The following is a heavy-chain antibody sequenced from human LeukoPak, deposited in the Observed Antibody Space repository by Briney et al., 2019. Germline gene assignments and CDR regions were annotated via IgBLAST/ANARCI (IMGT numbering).Heavy chain of an antibody. J-gene: IGHJ3*02. D-gene: IGHD3-22*01. CDR1: GGSISSYY. Sequence: PSETLSLTCTVSGGSISSYYWSWIRQPAGKGLEWIGRIYTSGSTNYNPSLKSRVTMSVDTSKNQFSLKLSSVTAADTAVYYCARDGLYDSSGYYFDAFDIWGQGTMVTVSS. CDR2: IYTSGST. CDR3: ARDGLYDSSGYYFDAFDI. V-gene: IGHV4-4*07.